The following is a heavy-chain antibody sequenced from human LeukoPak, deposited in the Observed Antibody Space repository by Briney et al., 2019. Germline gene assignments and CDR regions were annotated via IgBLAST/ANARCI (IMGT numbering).Heavy chain of an antibody. CDR1: GFSVSKYE. Sequence: PGGAPRLSCAAPGFSVSKYEKNWGRPAPGEGLGWGLYISSSGSTIYYPDSVKGRFTISRDNAKNSLYLQMNRLRAEDTAVYYCARDQDDYGDYWYFDLWGRGTLVTVSS. D-gene: IGHD4-17*01. J-gene: IGHJ2*01. CDR3: ARDQDDYGDYWYFDL. CDR2: ISSSGSTI. V-gene: IGHV3-48*03.